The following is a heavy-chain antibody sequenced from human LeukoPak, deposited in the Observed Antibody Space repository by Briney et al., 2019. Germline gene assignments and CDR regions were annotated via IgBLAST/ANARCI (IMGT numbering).Heavy chain of an antibody. CDR2: IYYDGST. D-gene: IGHD2-21*01. Sequence: PSETLSLTCSASSGYISNSRSYWGWIRQPPGKGLEWIGSIYYDGSTYYNPSLKSRVTISLDTSENQFSLKLRSVSGADTAVYYCARLWDSWGQGTLVTVSS. CDR3: ARLWDS. CDR1: SGYISNSRSY. J-gene: IGHJ4*02. V-gene: IGHV4-39*01.